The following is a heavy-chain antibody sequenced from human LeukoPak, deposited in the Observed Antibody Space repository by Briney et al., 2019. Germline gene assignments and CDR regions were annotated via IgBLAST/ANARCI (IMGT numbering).Heavy chain of an antibody. CDR1: GGSFSGYY. CDR2: IYYTGTT. V-gene: IGHV4-34*01. Sequence: SETLSLTCAVYGGSFSGYYWSWIRQPPGKGLEWIGSIYYTGTTYYNPSLKSRVAISEDTSKNQFSLQLSSVTAADTAVYYCAGGLGSYRFWGQGTLVTVSS. D-gene: IGHD3-10*01. J-gene: IGHJ4*02. CDR3: AGGLGSYRF.